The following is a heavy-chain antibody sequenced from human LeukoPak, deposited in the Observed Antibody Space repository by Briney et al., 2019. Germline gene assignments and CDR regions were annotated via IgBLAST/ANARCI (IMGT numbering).Heavy chain of an antibody. CDR3: AKDSRTVSPRAFDS. J-gene: IGHJ4*02. Sequence: PGGSLRLSCAASGFTFSNYAMTWVRQAPGKGLEWVSTITIGGTTYHADSVKGRFTISRDNSKNTPYLQMNSLRPEDTAVYSCAKDSRTVSPRAFDSWGQGTLVIVSS. CDR1: GFTFSNYA. CDR2: ITIGGTT. D-gene: IGHD3/OR15-3a*01. V-gene: IGHV3-23*01.